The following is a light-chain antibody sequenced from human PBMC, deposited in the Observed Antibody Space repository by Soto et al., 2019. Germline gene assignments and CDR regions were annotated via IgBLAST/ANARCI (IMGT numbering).Light chain of an antibody. CDR2: SND. Sequence: VLTQPPSACGTPGQRVTRSCSGSRPNIGSNTVNWYQQFPGTAPKVLIHSNDQRPSGVPDRFSGSKSGTSASLAISGLQSEDEAEYYCAAWDDSLKVVVFGGGTKVTV. CDR1: RPNIGSNT. CDR3: AAWDDSLKVVV. V-gene: IGLV1-44*01. J-gene: IGLJ2*01.